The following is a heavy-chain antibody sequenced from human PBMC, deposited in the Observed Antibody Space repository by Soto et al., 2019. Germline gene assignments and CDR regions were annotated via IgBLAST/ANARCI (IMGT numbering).Heavy chain of an antibody. CDR3: TRGPSGDKIDY. J-gene: IGHJ4*02. Sequence: SETLSITFTVSGGSISSYYWSWIRQPPGKGLEWIGYIYYSGSTNYNPSLKSRVTISLDTSKNQFSLKLNSVTAADTAVYYCTRGPSGDKIDYWGQGALVTVSS. CDR2: IYYSGST. D-gene: IGHD7-27*01. V-gene: IGHV4-59*08. CDR1: GGSISSYY.